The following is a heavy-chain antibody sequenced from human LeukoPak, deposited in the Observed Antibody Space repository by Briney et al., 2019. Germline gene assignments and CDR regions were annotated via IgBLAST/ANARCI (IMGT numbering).Heavy chain of an antibody. Sequence: PGGSLRLSCAASGFTFSSYAMSWVRQAPGKGLEWVAVISYDGSNKYYADSVKGRFTISRDNSKNTLYLQMNSLRAEDTAVYYCAKEGRIGSPKSRYYFDYWGQGTLVTVSS. V-gene: IGHV3-30*18. CDR3: AKEGRIGSPKSRYYFDY. J-gene: IGHJ4*02. CDR2: ISYDGSNK. CDR1: GFTFSSYA. D-gene: IGHD1-26*01.